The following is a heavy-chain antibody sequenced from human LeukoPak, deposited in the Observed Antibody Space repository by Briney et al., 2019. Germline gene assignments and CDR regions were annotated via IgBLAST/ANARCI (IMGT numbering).Heavy chain of an antibody. J-gene: IGHJ4*02. Sequence: ASVKVSCKAFGYTFTNHGISWLRQAPGQGLEWMGWISADNGNTNYAQKFRGRVTMTTDTSTNTAYMEMRSLRSDGTAVYYCARDLHLVEPLVNFDYWGQGTLVTVSA. D-gene: IGHD2-2*01. V-gene: IGHV1-18*01. CDR3: ARDLHLVEPLVNFDY. CDR2: ISADNGNT. CDR1: GYTFTNHG.